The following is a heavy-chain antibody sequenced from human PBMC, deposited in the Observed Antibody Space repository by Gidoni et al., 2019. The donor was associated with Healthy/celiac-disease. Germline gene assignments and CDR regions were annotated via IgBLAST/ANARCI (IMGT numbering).Heavy chain of an antibody. V-gene: IGHV4-59*01. CDR1: GGSISSYY. J-gene: IGHJ5*02. D-gene: IGHD3-3*01. Sequence: QVQLQESGPGLVKPSETLSLTCTVSGGSISSYYWSWIRQPPGKGLEWIGYIYYSGSTNYNPSLKSRVTISVDTSKNQFSLKLSSVTAADTAVYYCARVVYEATYYDFWSAEPRAGWFDPWGQGTLVTVSS. CDR3: ARVVYEATYYDFWSAEPRAGWFDP. CDR2: IYYSGST.